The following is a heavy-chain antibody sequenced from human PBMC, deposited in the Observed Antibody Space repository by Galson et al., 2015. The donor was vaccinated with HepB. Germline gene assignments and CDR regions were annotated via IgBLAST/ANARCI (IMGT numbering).Heavy chain of an antibody. CDR1: GFTFSSYA. Sequence: SLRLSCAASGFTFSSYAMHWVRQAPGKGLEWVAVISYDGSNKYYADSVKGRFTISRDNSKNTLYLQMDSLRAEDTAVYYCTIIKVGPGFDCWGQGTLVTVSS. D-gene: IGHD5-24*01. CDR3: TIIKVGPGFDC. J-gene: IGHJ4*02. V-gene: IGHV3-30*04. CDR2: ISYDGSNK.